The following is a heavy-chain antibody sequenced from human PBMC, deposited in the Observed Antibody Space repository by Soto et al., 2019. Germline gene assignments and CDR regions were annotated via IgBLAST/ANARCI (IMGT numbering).Heavy chain of an antibody. V-gene: IGHV4-31*03. D-gene: IGHD4-17*01. J-gene: IGHJ2*01. CDR3: ERVATVVTPNWYFDL. Sequence: QVQLQESGPGLVKPSQTLSLTCTVSGGSISSGGYYWSWIRQHPGKGLEWIGYIYYSGSTYYNPSLKSRVTLSVDTSKNQFSLKLSSVTAADTAVYYCERVATVVTPNWYFDLWGRGTLVTVSS. CDR1: GGSISSGGYY. CDR2: IYYSGST.